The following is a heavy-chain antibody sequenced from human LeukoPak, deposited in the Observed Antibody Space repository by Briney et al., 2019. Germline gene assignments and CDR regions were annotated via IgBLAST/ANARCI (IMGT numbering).Heavy chain of an antibody. V-gene: IGHV4-39*07. Sequence: SETLSLTCTVSGGSISSSNYYWGWIRQPPGKGLEWIGSIYYSGSTYYNPSLKSRVTISVDTSKNQFSLKLSSVTAADTAVYYCARDHYYGSGSYREQLDYWGQGTLVTVSS. CDR3: ARDHYYGSGSYREQLDY. CDR1: GGSISSSNYY. J-gene: IGHJ4*02. CDR2: IYYSGST. D-gene: IGHD3-10*01.